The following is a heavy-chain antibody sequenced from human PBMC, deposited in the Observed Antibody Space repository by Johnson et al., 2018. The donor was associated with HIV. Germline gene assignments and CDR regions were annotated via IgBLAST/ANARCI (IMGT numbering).Heavy chain of an antibody. J-gene: IGHJ3*02. V-gene: IGHV3-30*02. Sequence: VQLVESGGGVVQPGGSLRLSCAASGFTFSSYGMHWVRQAPGKGLEWVAFIRYDGSTIYYADSVKGRFTILRDNAKNALYLQMNSLRAEDTAVYYCARDIGLTGDPVGDAFDIWGQGTMVTVSS. D-gene: IGHD7-27*01. CDR3: ARDIGLTGDPVGDAFDI. CDR1: GFTFSSYG. CDR2: IRYDGSTI.